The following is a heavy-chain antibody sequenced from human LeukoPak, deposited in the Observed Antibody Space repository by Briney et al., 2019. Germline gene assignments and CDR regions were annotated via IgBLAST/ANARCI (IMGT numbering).Heavy chain of an antibody. CDR1: GFTFSSSA. CDR2: ISASGGST. D-gene: IGHD1-26*01. V-gene: IGHV3-23*01. Sequence: PGGSLRLSCAASGFTFSSSAMSWVRQVPGKGLEWFSGISASGGSTSYADSVRGRFTISRDNSKNTLYVQMNSLRAEDTAVYYCAGVGTTTSAFDIWGRGTMVTVSS. J-gene: IGHJ3*02. CDR3: AGVGTTTSAFDI.